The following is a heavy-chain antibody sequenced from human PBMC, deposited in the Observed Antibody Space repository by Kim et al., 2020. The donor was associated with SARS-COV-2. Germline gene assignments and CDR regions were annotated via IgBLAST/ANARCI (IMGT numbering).Heavy chain of an antibody. CDR3: ARVGIGDSGYGRRHFDY. D-gene: IGHD5-12*01. J-gene: IGHJ4*02. CDR2: VNLGGRT. V-gene: IGHV4-34*01. CDR1: GGSFSGYH. Sequence: SETLSLTCAVYGGSFSGYHWSWIRQPPGKGLEWIGEVNLGGRTNYNPSLKSRVTISVETSKNQFSLRLSAVTAADTAVYYCARVGIGDSGYGRRHFDYWGQGTLVTVSS.